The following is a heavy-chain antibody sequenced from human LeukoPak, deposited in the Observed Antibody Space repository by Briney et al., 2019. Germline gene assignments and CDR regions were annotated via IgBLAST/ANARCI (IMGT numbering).Heavy chain of an antibody. J-gene: IGHJ4*02. CDR2: ISHDGRNK. CDR3: ARAMYYDYVWGSYRYMPDY. D-gene: IGHD3-16*02. V-gene: IGHV3-30*03. CDR1: GFTFRNYG. Sequence: GGSLRLSCAAFGFTFRNYGMHWVRQAPGKGLEWVAVISHDGRNKYYVESVKGRFTISRDNSENTLSLQMNSLRPEDTAVYYCARAMYYDYVWGSYRYMPDYWGQGTLVTVSS.